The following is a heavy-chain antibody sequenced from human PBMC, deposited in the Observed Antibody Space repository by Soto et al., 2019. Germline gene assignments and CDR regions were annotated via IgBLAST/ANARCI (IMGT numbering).Heavy chain of an antibody. CDR2: YDPEYGET. CDR1: GYTLTDLS. Sequence: QVQLVQSGAEVKKPGASVKVSCRISGYTLTDLSMYWVRQAPGKGLEWMGGYDPEYGETFYAQKFQGRVSMTEDTSTDTAYMELSILRSEDTAVYYCATSSTFGGVKPPDYWGQGTLVTVSS. D-gene: IGHD3-16*01. V-gene: IGHV1-24*01. CDR3: ATSSTFGGVKPPDY. J-gene: IGHJ4*02.